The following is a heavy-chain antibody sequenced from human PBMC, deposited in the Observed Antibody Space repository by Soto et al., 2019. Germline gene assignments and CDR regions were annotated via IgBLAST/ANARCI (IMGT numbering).Heavy chain of an antibody. J-gene: IGHJ4*02. Sequence: EVQLVESGGGLVKPGGSLRLSCAASGFTFSSYGMNWVRQAPGKGLEWVSSISRSSSYIYYADSVKGRFTSSRDNAKNALYLQMNSLRAEDTAVYYCARAPYYYDSRGYLLYWGQGTLVTVSS. V-gene: IGHV3-21*01. CDR2: ISRSSSYI. CDR1: GFTFSSYG. D-gene: IGHD3-22*01. CDR3: ARAPYYYDSRGYLLY.